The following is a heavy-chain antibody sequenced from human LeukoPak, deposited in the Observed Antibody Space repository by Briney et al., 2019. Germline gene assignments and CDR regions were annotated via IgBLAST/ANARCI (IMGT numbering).Heavy chain of an antibody. D-gene: IGHD3-22*01. CDR2: IYYSGST. V-gene: IGHV4-39*01. Sequence: ASETLSLTCSVSGGSISSSSYSWGWTRQPPGKGLEWIGNIYYSGSTYYNPSLKSRVTISVDTSKNQFSLQLSSVTAADTAVYYCARHLQVVVVTWHYFDYWGQGTLVTVSS. CDR1: GGSISSSSYS. CDR3: ARHLQVVVVTWHYFDY. J-gene: IGHJ4*02.